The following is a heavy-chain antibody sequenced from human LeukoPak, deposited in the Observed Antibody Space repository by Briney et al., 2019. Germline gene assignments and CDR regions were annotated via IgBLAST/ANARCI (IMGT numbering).Heavy chain of an antibody. CDR1: GFTFSSYA. CDR2: ISYDGSNK. Sequence: GRSLRLSCAASGFTFSSYAMHWVRQDPGKGLEWVAVISYDGSNKYYADSVKGRFTISRDNSKNTLYLQMNSLRAEDTAVNCCARDESSGWYYFDYWGQGTLVTVSS. V-gene: IGHV3-30-3*01. D-gene: IGHD6-19*01. J-gene: IGHJ4*02. CDR3: ARDESSGWYYFDY.